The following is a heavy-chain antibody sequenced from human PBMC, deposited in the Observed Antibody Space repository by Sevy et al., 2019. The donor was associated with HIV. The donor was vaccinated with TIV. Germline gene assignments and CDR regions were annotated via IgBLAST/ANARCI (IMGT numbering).Heavy chain of an antibody. CDR3: ATLQPHYGGNYGLVYY. CDR2: INHSGST. CDR1: GGSFSGYY. V-gene: IGHV4-34*01. D-gene: IGHD4-17*01. Sequence: SETLSLTCAVYGGSFSGYYWSWIRQPPGKGLEWIGEINHSGSTNYNPSLKSRVTILVDTSKNQFSLKLSSVTAADTAVYYYATLQPHYGGNYGLVYYWGQGTLHRLL. J-gene: IGHJ4*02.